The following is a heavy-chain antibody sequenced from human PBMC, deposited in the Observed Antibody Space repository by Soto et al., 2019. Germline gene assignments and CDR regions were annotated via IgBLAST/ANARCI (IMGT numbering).Heavy chain of an antibody. J-gene: IGHJ6*02. CDR3: ARERMSKGGMDI. CDR2: IISGGTRV. V-gene: IGHV3-74*01. CDR1: GFTFSSDW. Sequence: EVQLVESGGGLVQPGGSLRLSCAASGFTFSSDWMNWVRQSPGKGLEWVSRIISGGTRVSYADSVKGRFIITRDNAKNTLYLEMHSLTADDTAVYYCARERMSKGGMDIWGQGTTVTVSS. D-gene: IGHD2-15*01.